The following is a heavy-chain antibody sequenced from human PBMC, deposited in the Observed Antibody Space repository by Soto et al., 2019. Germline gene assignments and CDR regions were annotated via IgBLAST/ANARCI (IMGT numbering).Heavy chain of an antibody. CDR1: GGSFSGYY. D-gene: IGHD2-15*01. CDR3: ARNDCIGGSCSPTFDY. J-gene: IGHJ4*02. Sequence: PSETLSLTCAVYGGSFSGYYWSWIRQPPXKGLEWIGEINHSGSTNYNPSLKSRVTISVDTSKNQFSLKLSSVTAADTAVHYCARNDCIGGSCSPTFDYWGQGTLVTVSS. CDR2: INHSGST. V-gene: IGHV4-34*01.